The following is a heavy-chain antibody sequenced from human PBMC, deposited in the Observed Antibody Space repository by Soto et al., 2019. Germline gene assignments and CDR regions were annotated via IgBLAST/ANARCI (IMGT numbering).Heavy chain of an antibody. J-gene: IGHJ3*02. CDR1: GYTFTGYY. Sequence: ASVKVSCKASGYTFTGYYMHWVRQAPGQGLEWMGWINPNSGGTNYAQKFQGWVTMNRDTSISTAYMELSRLRSDDTAVYYCARESSSGWYYAFDIWGQGTMVTVSS. D-gene: IGHD6-19*01. CDR3: ARESSSGWYYAFDI. CDR2: INPNSGGT. V-gene: IGHV1-2*04.